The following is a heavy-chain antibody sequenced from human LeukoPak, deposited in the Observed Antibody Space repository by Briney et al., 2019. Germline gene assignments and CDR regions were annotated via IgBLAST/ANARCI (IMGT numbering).Heavy chain of an antibody. CDR1: GFTFNSYG. J-gene: IGHJ4*02. CDR2: LRYDGRNQ. D-gene: IGHD6-19*01. CDR3: AKDPVAGAPAYYFDN. Sequence: GGSLRLSCVASGFTFNSYGMNWVRQAPGKGLEWVSFLRYDGRNQHYADSVGGRFTISRDNPNNTLYLQMNSLRPEDTAVYYCAKDPVAGAPAYYFDNWGQETLVTVSS. V-gene: IGHV3-30*02.